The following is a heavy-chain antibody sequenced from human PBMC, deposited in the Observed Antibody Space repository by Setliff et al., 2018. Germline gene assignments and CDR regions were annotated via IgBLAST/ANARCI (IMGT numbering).Heavy chain of an antibody. Sequence: KTSETLSLTCTVSGGSISSYYWSWIRQPPGKRLEWIGYIYYSGSTNYNPSLESRVTISVDTSKNQFSLRLNSATAADTAVYYCARLRGAFDCWGQGTLVTVSS. J-gene: IGHJ4*02. CDR3: ARLRGAFDC. CDR2: IYYSGST. V-gene: IGHV4-59*01. D-gene: IGHD3-16*01. CDR1: GGSISSYY.